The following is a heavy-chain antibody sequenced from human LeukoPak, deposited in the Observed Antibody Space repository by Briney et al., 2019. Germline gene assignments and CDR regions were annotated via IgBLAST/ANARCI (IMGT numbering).Heavy chain of an antibody. J-gene: IGHJ4*02. CDR1: GGSISNTNW. Sequence: SETLSLTCDVSGGSISNTNWWSWVRQPPGQGPEWIGEVSLAGQTNYNPSLNGRVTMSLDESSNQLSLKLTSVTAADTAIYYCSRESGAFCPFGYWGQGTLVIVPS. CDR2: VSLAGQT. CDR3: SRESGAFCPFGY. V-gene: IGHV4-4*02. D-gene: IGHD1-26*01.